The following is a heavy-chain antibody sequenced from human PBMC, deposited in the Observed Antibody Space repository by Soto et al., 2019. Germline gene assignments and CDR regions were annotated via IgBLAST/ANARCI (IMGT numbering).Heavy chain of an antibody. J-gene: IGHJ4*02. D-gene: IGHD3-10*01. CDR1: GYIFITYG. Sequence: ASVKVSCKASGYIFITYGISWVRQAPGQGLEWMGRISTCNGNTNYAQNLQGRVTMTADTSTNTAYMELRSLRSDDTAVYYCARDLDGSGSYYTGYWGPGTLVTVSS. CDR2: ISTCNGNT. CDR3: ARDLDGSGSYYTGY. V-gene: IGHV1-18*01.